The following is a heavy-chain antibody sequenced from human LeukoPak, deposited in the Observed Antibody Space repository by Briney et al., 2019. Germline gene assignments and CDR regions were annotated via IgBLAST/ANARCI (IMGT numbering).Heavy chain of an antibody. CDR1: GGSISSYY. CDR3: ARHSPTYYDFDY. Sequence: PSETLSLTCTVSGGSISSYYWSWIRQPPGKGLEWLGYIYYSGDTNYNPSLKSRVTISVDTSKNQFSLKLSSVTAADTAVYYCARHSPTYYDFDYWGQGTLVTVSS. D-gene: IGHD3-10*01. CDR2: IYYSGDT. V-gene: IGHV4-59*08. J-gene: IGHJ4*02.